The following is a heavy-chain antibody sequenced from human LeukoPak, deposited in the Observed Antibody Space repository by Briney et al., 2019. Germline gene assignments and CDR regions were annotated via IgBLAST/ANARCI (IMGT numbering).Heavy chain of an antibody. CDR3: ARAGGDNMVRGTIEPGDY. J-gene: IGHJ4*02. CDR1: GYTFTGYY. D-gene: IGHD3-10*01. CDR2: INAGNGNT. Sequence: ASVTVSCKASGYTFTGYYMHWVRQAPGQRLEWMGWINAGNGNTKYSQEFQGRVTITRDTSASTAYMELSSLRSEDMAVYYCARAGGDNMVRGTIEPGDYWGQGTLVTVSS. V-gene: IGHV1-3*03.